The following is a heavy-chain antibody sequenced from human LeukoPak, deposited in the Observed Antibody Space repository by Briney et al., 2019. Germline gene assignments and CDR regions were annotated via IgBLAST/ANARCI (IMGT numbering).Heavy chain of an antibody. CDR1: GGSISSYY. Sequence: SETLSLTCTVSGGSISSYYWSWIRQPPGKGLEWIGYIYYSGSTNYNPSLKSRVTISVDTSKNQFSLKLSSVTAADTAVYYCARDCSCTSCYGVVGMDVWGKGTTVTVSS. D-gene: IGHD2-2*01. CDR3: ARDCSCTSCYGVVGMDV. J-gene: IGHJ6*04. CDR2: IYYSGST. V-gene: IGHV4-59*01.